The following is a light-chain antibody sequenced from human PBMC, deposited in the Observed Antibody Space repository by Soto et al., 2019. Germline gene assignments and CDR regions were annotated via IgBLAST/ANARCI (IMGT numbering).Light chain of an antibody. Sequence: EIVLTQSPGTLSISPGERATLSCRASQSVGDNLAWVQQKPGQAPRRLIYGAVSRPTGVPDRFGGRGSGTDFTLTISRLEPEDVAVYYCQQYGSSPGTFGHGTKVDIK. CDR1: QSVGDN. V-gene: IGKV3-20*01. CDR2: GAV. CDR3: QQYGSSPGT. J-gene: IGKJ1*01.